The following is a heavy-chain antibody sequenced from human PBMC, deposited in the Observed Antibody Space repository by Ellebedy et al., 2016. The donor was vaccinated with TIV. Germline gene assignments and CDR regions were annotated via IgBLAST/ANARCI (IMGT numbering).Heavy chain of an antibody. CDR3: AKEMTYSSGRPLDY. CDR1: GFTFSSYA. D-gene: IGHD3-10*01. J-gene: IGHJ4*02. CDR2: VNGGGLVI. V-gene: IGHV3-23*01. Sequence: PGGSLRLSCTASGFTFSSYAMSWVRQAPGKGLEWVAGVNGGGLVIAYADSGKGRFTISRDNSKNTLYLQMNSLRAEDKAVYYCAKEMTYSSGRPLDYWGQGTLVTVSS.